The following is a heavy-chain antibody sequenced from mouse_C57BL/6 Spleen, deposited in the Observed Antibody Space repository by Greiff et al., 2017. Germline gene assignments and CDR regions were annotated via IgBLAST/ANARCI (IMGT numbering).Heavy chain of an antibody. D-gene: IGHD2-1*01. CDR3: ARTTLYYGNYVLAY. J-gene: IGHJ3*01. CDR1: GYTFTSYW. CDR2: FDPSDSYT. V-gene: IGHV1-50*01. Sequence: VQLQQPGAELVKPGASVKLSCKASGYTFTSYWMQWVKQRPGQGLEWIGEFDPSDSYTNYNQKFKGKATLTVDTYSSTAYMQLSSLTSEDSAVYYCARTTLYYGNYVLAYWGQGTLVTVSA.